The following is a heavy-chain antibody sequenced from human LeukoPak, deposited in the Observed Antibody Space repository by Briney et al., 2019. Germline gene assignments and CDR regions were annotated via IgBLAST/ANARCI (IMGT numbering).Heavy chain of an antibody. CDR3: ARGSLIQLWLRGWFDP. V-gene: IGHV1-24*01. CDR2: SNPEDGET. CDR1: GYTLTELS. D-gene: IGHD5-18*01. Sequence: ASVKVSCKVSGYTLTELSMYWVRQAPGKGLEWMGGSNPEDGETIYAQKFQGRVTMTEDTSTDTAYMELSSLRSEDTAVYYCARGSLIQLWLRGWFDPWGQGTLVTVSS. J-gene: IGHJ5*02.